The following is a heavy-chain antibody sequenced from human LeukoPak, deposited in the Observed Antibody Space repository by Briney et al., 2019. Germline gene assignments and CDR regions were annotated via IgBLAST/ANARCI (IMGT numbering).Heavy chain of an antibody. CDR1: GFTFSGYG. CDR2: IWYDGSNK. V-gene: IGHV3-33*01. CDR3: ARAVYGVQACFDF. D-gene: IGHD4-17*01. J-gene: IGHJ4*02. Sequence: PGGSLRLSCAASGFTFSGYGMHWVRQAPGKGLEWVAIIWYDGSNKYYTDSVKGRFTISRDNSKNTLYLQMNSLRVEDTAVYYCARAVYGVQACFDFWGQGTLVTVSS.